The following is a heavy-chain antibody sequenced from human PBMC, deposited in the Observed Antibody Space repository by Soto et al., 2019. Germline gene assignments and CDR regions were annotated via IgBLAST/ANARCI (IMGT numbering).Heavy chain of an antibody. CDR2: IYYSGST. J-gene: IGHJ4*02. V-gene: IGHV4-31*03. D-gene: IGHD4-17*01. CDR3: ARGTTVTAFDS. CDR1: GGSISSGGYY. Sequence: QVQLQESGPGLVKPSQTLSLTCTVSGGSISSGGYYWSWIRQHPGKGLEWIGNIYYSGSTSYNPSLKSRVTIPVDTSKNQASLKLSSVTAADTAVYYCARGTTVTAFDSWGQGPLVTVSS.